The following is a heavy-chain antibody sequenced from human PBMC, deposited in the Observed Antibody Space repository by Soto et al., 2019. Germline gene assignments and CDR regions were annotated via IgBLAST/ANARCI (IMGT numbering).Heavy chain of an antibody. J-gene: IGHJ5*02. CDR3: TTGRRRTEIDFWSGYYSVNWFDP. V-gene: IGHV3-15*07. CDR2: IKSKTDGGTT. CDR1: VFPFSNAC. D-gene: IGHD3-3*01. Sequence: GGSLRLAFSASVFPFSNACMNWVRPAPGKGLEWVGRIKSKTDGGTTDYAAPVKGRFTISRDDSKNTLYLQMNSLKTEDTAVYYCTTGRRRTEIDFWSGYYSVNWFDPWGQGTLVTVSS.